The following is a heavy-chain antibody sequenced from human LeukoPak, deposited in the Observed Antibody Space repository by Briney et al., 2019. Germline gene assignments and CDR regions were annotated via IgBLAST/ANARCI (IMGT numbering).Heavy chain of an antibody. CDR1: GFTFSSYW. D-gene: IGHD3-3*01. Sequence: PGGSLRLSCAASGFTFSSYWMHWVRQAPGKGLVWVSRIKSDGSGIGYADSVKGRFTISRDNANNTLYLQMNSLRAEDTGVYYCAKDHYWSIDYWGRGTLVTVSS. J-gene: IGHJ4*02. CDR3: AKDHYWSIDY. CDR2: IKSDGSGI. V-gene: IGHV3-74*01.